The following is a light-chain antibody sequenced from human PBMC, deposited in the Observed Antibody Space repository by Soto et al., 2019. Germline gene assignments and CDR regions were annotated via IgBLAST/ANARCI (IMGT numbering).Light chain of an antibody. CDR2: AAS. CDR3: QQYGSSPPYT. Sequence: EIVLTQSPDTLSLSPGERATLSCRASRSFSSSYLAWYQQKPGQAPRLLIYAASSRATGIPDRFSGSGSGTDFTFTISRLEPEDFAVYFCQQYGSSPPYTFGQGTKLEIK. J-gene: IGKJ2*01. V-gene: IGKV3-20*01. CDR1: RSFSSSY.